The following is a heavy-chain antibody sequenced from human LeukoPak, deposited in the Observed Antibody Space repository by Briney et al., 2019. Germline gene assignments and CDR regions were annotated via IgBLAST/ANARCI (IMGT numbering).Heavy chain of an antibody. Sequence: GGSLRLSCAASGFTFSSYGMHWVRQAPDKGLEWVAVISYDGSNKYYADSVKGRFTISRDNSNNTVFLQMNSLRGEDTDMYYCAKGEDRYASDYWGQGTLVTVSS. J-gene: IGHJ4*02. CDR1: GFTFSSYG. CDR2: ISYDGSNK. CDR3: AKGEDRYASDY. V-gene: IGHV3-30*18. D-gene: IGHD2-2*01.